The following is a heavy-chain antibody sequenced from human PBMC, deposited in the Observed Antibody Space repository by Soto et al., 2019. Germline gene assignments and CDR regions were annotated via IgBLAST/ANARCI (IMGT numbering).Heavy chain of an antibody. V-gene: IGHV1-69*13. D-gene: IGHD5-18*01. Sequence: SVKVSCKASGGTFSSYAMSWVRQAPGQGLEWMGGIIPIFGTANYAQKFQGRVTMTADESTSTAYMALSSLRSEDTAVYYCPRLSFWPAMVLWRYYSYYGMDLWGPGTTVTAP. J-gene: IGHJ6*02. CDR3: PRLSFWPAMVLWRYYSYYGMDL. CDR2: IIPIFGTA. CDR1: GGTFSSYA.